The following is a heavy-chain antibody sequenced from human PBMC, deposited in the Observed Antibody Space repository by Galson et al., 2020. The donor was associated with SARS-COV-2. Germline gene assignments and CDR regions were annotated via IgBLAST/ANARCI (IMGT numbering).Heavy chain of an antibody. CDR2: IYWNDDK. J-gene: IGHJ4*02. V-gene: IGHV2-5*01. CDR3: GRMFRRYYYDSSGYSDSSAIDY. Sequence: SGPTLVKPTQTLTLTCTFSGFSLSTSGVGVGWIRQPPGKALEWLALIYWNDDKRYSPSLKSRLTITKDTSKNQVVLTMTNMDPVDTATYYCGRMFRRYYYDSSGYSDSSAIDYWGQGTLVTVSS. CDR1: GFSLSTSGVG. D-gene: IGHD3-22*01.